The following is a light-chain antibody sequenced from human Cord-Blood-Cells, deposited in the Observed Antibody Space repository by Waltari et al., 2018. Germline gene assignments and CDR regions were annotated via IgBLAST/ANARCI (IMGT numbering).Light chain of an antibody. V-gene: IGKV3-11*01. CDR2: DAS. CDR1: QSVSSY. Sequence: EIVLTQSPPTLSLSPGEGAPLSCRASQSVSSYLAWYQQKPGQAPRLLIYDASNMATGIPARFSGSGSGTDFTLTISSLEPEDFAVYYCQQRSNWPTFGGGTKVEIK. J-gene: IGKJ4*01. CDR3: QQRSNWPT.